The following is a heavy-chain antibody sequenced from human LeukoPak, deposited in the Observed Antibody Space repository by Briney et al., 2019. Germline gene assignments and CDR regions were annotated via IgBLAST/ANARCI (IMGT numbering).Heavy chain of an antibody. V-gene: IGHV3-23*01. CDR1: GFTFSSYA. Sequence: GGSLRPSCAASGFTFSSYAMNWVRQAPGKGLEWVSGISGHGGNTYYADSVRGRFTISRDNSKNTLYLQMNSLRAEDTAVYYCANQPSLSSITDYWGQGTLVTVSS. D-gene: IGHD1-14*01. J-gene: IGHJ4*02. CDR3: ANQPSLSSITDY. CDR2: ISGHGGNT.